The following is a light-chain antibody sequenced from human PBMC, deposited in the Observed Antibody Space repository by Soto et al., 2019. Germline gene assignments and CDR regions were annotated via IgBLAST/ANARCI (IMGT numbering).Light chain of an antibody. Sequence: QSVLTQAPSVSGAPGRSVTISCSGGTSNIGRNSVNWYQQFPGTAPKLLIYMNDRRPSGVPDRFSAFRSGASASLAISGLQSEDGATYYCAAWDYNLNVVFGGGTKVTVL. CDR1: TSNIGRNS. V-gene: IGLV1-44*01. J-gene: IGLJ2*01. CDR2: MND. CDR3: AAWDYNLNVV.